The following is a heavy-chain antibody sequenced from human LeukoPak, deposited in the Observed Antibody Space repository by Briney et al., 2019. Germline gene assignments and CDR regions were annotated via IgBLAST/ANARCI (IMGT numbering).Heavy chain of an antibody. D-gene: IGHD1-1*01. Sequence: ASVKVSCKASGYTFTGYYMHWVRQAPGQGLEWMGWINPNSGGTNYAQKFQGRVTMTRDTSISTAYMELSRLRSDDTAVYYCARTVWRTRERAPDAFDIWGQGTMVTVSS. V-gene: IGHV1-2*02. CDR2: INPNSGGT. CDR1: GYTFTGYY. CDR3: ARTVWRTRERAPDAFDI. J-gene: IGHJ3*02.